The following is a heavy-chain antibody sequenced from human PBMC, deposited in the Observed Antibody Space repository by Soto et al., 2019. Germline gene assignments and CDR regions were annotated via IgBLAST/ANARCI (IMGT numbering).Heavy chain of an antibody. CDR3: ARQHSYDSSGYYSGLNLDY. CDR2: IYYSGST. V-gene: IGHV4-39*01. D-gene: IGHD3-22*01. CDR1: GGSISSSSYY. Sequence: ETLSLTCTVSGGSISSSSYYWGWIRQPPGKGLEWIGSIYYSGSTYYKPSLKRRVTISVDTSKNQFSLKLSSVTAADTAVYYCARQHSYDSSGYYSGLNLDYWGQGTLVTAPQ. J-gene: IGHJ4*02.